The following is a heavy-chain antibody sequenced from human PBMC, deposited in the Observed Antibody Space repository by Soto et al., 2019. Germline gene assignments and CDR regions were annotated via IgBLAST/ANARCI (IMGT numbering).Heavy chain of an antibody. CDR3: ATGLTGGGY. CDR2: IKQDGSEN. V-gene: IGHV3-7*01. CDR1: GLTFSSYW. D-gene: IGHD3-16*01. J-gene: IGHJ4*02. Sequence: EVQLVESGGGLVQPGASLRLSCAVSGLTFSSYWMSWVRQAPGKGLEWVANIKQDGSENYYVDSVKGRFTVSRDNAKNSLNLQMSSLRAEDTAVYYCATGLTGGGYWGQGTRVTVSS.